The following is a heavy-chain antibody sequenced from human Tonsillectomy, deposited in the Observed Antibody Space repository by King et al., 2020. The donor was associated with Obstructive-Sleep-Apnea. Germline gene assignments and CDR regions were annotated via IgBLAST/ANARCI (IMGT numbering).Heavy chain of an antibody. CDR2: VIWNSGSI. CDR1: GFTFHDYA. J-gene: IGHJ4*02. D-gene: IGHD3-10*01. Sequence: VQLVESGGGLVQPGRSLRLSCAASGFTFHDYAMHWVRQAPGKGLEWFSVVIWNSGSIGYADSVKGRFTISRDNAKNSLYLQMNSLRAEDTALYYCAKDTPGGSGSYSFDYWGQGTLVTVSS. V-gene: IGHV3-9*01. CDR3: AKDTPGGSGSYSFDY.